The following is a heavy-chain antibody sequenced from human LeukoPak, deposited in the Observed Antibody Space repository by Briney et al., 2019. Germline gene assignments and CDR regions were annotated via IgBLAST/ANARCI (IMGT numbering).Heavy chain of an antibody. D-gene: IGHD3-22*01. Sequence: SETLSLTCSVSSGSISNFYWSWIRQPAGKGLEWIGRIYTSGSTNYNPSLKSRVTISVDTSKNQFSLKLSSVTAADTAVYYCARDRRSSYYDSSGSNEVSDAFDIWGQGTMVTVSS. CDR3: ARDRRSSYYDSSGSNEVSDAFDI. CDR1: SGSISNFY. V-gene: IGHV4-4*07. J-gene: IGHJ3*02. CDR2: IYTSGST.